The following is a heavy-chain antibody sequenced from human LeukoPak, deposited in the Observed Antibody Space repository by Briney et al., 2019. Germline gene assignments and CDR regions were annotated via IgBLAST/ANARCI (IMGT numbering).Heavy chain of an antibody. J-gene: IGHJ4*02. CDR1: GGSICSGGYY. D-gene: IGHD2-2*01. V-gene: IGHV4-31*03. Sequence: SQTLSLTCTVSGGSICSGGYYWSWIRQHPGKGLEWIGYIYYSGSTYYNPSLKSRVTISVDTSKNQFSLKLSSVTAADTAVYYCARESPAICFDYWGQGTLVTVSS. CDR2: IYYSGST. CDR3: ARESPAICFDY.